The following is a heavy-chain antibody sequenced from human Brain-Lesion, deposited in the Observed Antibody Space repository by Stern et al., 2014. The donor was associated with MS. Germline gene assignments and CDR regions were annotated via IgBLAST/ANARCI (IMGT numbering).Heavy chain of an antibody. CDR3: ARGERWFDS. CDR2: VNNDGRRT. J-gene: IGHJ5*01. V-gene: IGHV3-74*01. CDR1: GFTFSNYW. Sequence: VQLVEPAGGLVQPGGSLRLSCAASGFTFSNYWMQCVRQAPGKGLVWVSRVNNDGRRTSYADSVKGRFTMSRDNAKNTLYLQMNSLRVEDTAIYYCARGERWFDSWGQGTLVTVSS.